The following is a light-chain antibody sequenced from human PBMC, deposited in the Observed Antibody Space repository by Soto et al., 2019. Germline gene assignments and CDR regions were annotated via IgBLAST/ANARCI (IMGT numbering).Light chain of an antibody. CDR1: SSDVDAYDY. Sequence: QSVLTQPPSASGSPGQSVTISCTGTSSDVDAYDYVSWYQQHPGKAPKLMIYEINKRPSGVPDRFSGSKSGNTASLTVSGLQAEDEADYCCSSFAGSNNFPYVFGTGTKVTVL. CDR2: EIN. J-gene: IGLJ1*01. CDR3: SSFAGSNNFPYV. V-gene: IGLV2-8*01.